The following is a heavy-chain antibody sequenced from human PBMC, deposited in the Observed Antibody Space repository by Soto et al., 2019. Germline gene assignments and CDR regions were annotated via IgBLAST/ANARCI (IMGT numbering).Heavy chain of an antibody. CDR3: ARKGSSGHSAPFDY. J-gene: IGHJ4*02. V-gene: IGHV5-51*01. CDR1: GYTFTSYW. D-gene: IGHD6-19*01. CDR2: IYPGDSDT. Sequence: PGESLKISCKGSGYTFTSYWIGWVRQMSGKGLEWMGIIYPGDSDTRYSPSFQGQVTISADKSINTAYLQWNSLKASDSARYYCARKGSSGHSAPFDYWGQGTLVTVSS.